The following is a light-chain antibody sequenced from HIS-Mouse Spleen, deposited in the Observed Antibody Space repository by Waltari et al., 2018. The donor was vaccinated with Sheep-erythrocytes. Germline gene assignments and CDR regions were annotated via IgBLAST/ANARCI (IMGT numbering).Light chain of an antibody. CDR2: EGS. Sequence: QSALTQPASVSGSPGQSITISCTGTSSDVGSYNLVSWYQQHPGKAPKLMIYEGSKRPSGVSNRFSGSQSGNTASLTISGLQAEDEADYYCCSYAGSSTPWVFVGGTKLTVL. J-gene: IGLJ3*02. V-gene: IGLV2-23*01. CDR3: CSYAGSSTPWV. CDR1: SSDVGSYNL.